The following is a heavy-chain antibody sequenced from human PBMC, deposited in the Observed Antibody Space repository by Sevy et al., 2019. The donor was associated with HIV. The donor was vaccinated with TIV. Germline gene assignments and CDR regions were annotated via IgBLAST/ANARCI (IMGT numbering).Heavy chain of an antibody. CDR1: GFTFSNFW. CDR3: ARDHPSTAPFDY. D-gene: IGHD2-21*02. V-gene: IGHV3-7*03. J-gene: IGHJ4*02. Sequence: GGSLRLSCAASGFTFSNFWMSWVRQAPGKGLEFVANIKHDGSENFYADSVKGQFTISSDNAKNSLFLQMNNLRVEEAAVYYCARDHPSTAPFDYWGQGTLVTVSS. CDR2: IKHDGSEN.